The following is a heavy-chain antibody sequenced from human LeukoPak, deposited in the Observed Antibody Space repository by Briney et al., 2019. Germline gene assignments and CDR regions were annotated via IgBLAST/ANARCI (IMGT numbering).Heavy chain of an antibody. CDR2: IYYSGST. CDR1: GFTFSSYW. Sequence: PGGSLRLSCAASGFTFSSYWMSWVRQAPGKGLEWIGYIYYSGSTNYNPSLKSRVTISVDTSKNQFSLKLSSVTAADTAVYYCAREGRFCSGGSCCNWYDPWGQGTLVTVSS. V-gene: IGHV4-59*01. CDR3: AREGRFCSGGSCCNWYDP. D-gene: IGHD2-15*01. J-gene: IGHJ5*02.